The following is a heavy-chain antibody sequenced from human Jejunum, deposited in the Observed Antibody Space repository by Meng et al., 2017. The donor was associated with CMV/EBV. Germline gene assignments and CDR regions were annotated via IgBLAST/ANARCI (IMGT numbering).Heavy chain of an antibody. D-gene: IGHD5-12*01. Sequence: QAQRVESAGGVVQPGRSLRLPCAASGFNFRKYGMHWVRQAPGKGQEWVSIIYSGGTTYYADSVKGRFTISRDISKNTLYLQMTSLRADDTAVYYCARARGYTTSGSFDCWGQGTLVTVSS. CDR2: IYSGGTT. CDR3: ARARGYTTSGSFDC. V-gene: IGHV3-NL1*01. CDR1: GFNFRKYG. J-gene: IGHJ4*02.